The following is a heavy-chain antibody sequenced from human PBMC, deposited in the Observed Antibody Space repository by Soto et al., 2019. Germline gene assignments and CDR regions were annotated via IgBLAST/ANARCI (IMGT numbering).Heavy chain of an antibody. CDR1: GGTFSSYA. J-gene: IGHJ6*02. V-gene: IGHV1-69*01. D-gene: IGHD2-15*01. CDR2: IIPIFGTA. CDR3: ARYCSGGSCYYGYYGRDV. Sequence: QVQLVQSGAAVKKPGSSVKVSCKASGGTFSSYAISWVRQAPGQGLEWMGGIIPIFGTANYAQKFQGRVTITADESTSTAYMELSSLRSEDTAVDYCARYCSGGSCYYGYYGRDVWGQGTTVTVSS.